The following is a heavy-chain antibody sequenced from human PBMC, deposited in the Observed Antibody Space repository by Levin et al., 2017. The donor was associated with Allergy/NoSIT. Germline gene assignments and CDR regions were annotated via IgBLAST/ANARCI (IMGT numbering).Heavy chain of an antibody. Sequence: SETLSLTCNVSGGSISNNDYYWSWIRQPPGKGLEWIAHIYYSGTTFYNPSLKRRLNVSVDTSKNHFSLKLSSVTAADTAVYYCASATAYYGMDVWGQGTTVTVSS. CDR3: ASATAYYGMDV. V-gene: IGHV4-30-4*01. CDR2: IYYSGTT. J-gene: IGHJ6*02. CDR1: GGSISNNDYY. D-gene: IGHD2-21*02.